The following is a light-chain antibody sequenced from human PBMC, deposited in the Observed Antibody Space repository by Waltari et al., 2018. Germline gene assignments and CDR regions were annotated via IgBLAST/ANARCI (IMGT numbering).Light chain of an antibody. V-gene: IGLV2-14*03. J-gene: IGLJ3*02. Sequence: QSALTQPASVSGSPGQSITISCTGSSSDIGAYNFVSWYQQHPGKAPKVVIDDVANRPSGVSDRFSASKSDNTASLTISGLQAEDEADYYCSSYTTSSTLVFGGGTKLTVL. CDR1: SSDIGAYNF. CDR2: DVA. CDR3: SSYTTSSTLV.